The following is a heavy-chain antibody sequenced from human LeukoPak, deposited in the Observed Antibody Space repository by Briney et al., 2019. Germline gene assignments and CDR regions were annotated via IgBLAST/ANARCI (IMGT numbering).Heavy chain of an antibody. CDR2: IYTSGST. J-gene: IGHJ4*02. CDR3: ARHYDVGGYYPFDY. CDR1: GGSISSGSYY. V-gene: IGHV4-61*02. Sequence: PSETLSLTCTVSGGSISSGSYYWSWIRQPAGKGLEWIGRIYTSGSTNYNPSLKSRVTISVDTSKNQFSLKLSSVTAADTAVYYCARHYDVGGYYPFDYWGQGTLVTVSS. D-gene: IGHD3-22*01.